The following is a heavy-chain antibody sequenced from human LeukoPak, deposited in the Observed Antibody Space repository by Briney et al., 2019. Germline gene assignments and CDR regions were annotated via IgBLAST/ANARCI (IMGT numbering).Heavy chain of an antibody. Sequence: ASVNVSCKTSGYTFTGHYIHWVRQAPGRGRQWMGWINPKTGGTGYAQDFHDRVTMTSDTSITTAYLTLSGLRSDDTAIYYCVRIVFGVVNDALDLWGQGTLVSV. V-gene: IGHV1-2*02. D-gene: IGHD3-3*01. J-gene: IGHJ3*01. CDR1: GYTFTGHY. CDR2: INPKTGGT. CDR3: VRIVFGVVNDALDL.